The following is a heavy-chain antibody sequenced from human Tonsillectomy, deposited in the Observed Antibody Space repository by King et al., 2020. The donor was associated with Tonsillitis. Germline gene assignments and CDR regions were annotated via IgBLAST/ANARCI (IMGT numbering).Heavy chain of an antibody. J-gene: IGHJ6*02. D-gene: IGHD4-17*01. Sequence: TLKESGPVLVKPTETLTLTCTVSGFSLSNARMGVSWIRQLPGKALDGLAHIFSNDEKSYSTSLKSTLTISKETSKSQVVLNMANMDPVDTATYYCARVTTVTKSYYYYGMDVWGQGTTVTVSS. CDR3: ARVTTVTKSYYYYGMDV. CDR1: GFSLSNARMG. V-gene: IGHV2-26*01. CDR2: IFSNDEK.